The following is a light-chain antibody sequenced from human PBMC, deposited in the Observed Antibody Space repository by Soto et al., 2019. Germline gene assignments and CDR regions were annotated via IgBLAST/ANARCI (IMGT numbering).Light chain of an antibody. CDR1: QSISSW. CDR2: KAS. Sequence: DIQMTQSPSTLSASVGDRITITCRASQSISSWLAWYQQKAGKAPKLLIYKASSLEGAVPSRFSGSGSGTEFTLTISSLQPDDFATYYCQQYNSYSPTFGQGTKVEIK. J-gene: IGKJ1*01. V-gene: IGKV1-5*03. CDR3: QQYNSYSPT.